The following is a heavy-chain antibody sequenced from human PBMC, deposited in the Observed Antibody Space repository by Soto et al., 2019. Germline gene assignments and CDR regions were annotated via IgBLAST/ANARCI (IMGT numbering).Heavy chain of an antibody. Sequence: GGSLRLSCAASGFTFSGYAMTWVRQAPGKGLEWVSSISGSGANTYYADSVKGRFTISRDNSKNTLSLQMTSLRADDTAVYYCAKSPDFYYDGMDVWGQGTTVTVYS. CDR2: ISGSGANT. CDR3: AKSPDFYYDGMDV. J-gene: IGHJ6*02. V-gene: IGHV3-23*01. CDR1: GFTFSGYA.